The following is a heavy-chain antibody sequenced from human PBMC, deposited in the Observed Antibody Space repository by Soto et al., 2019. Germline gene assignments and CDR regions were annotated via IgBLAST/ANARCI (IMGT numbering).Heavy chain of an antibody. D-gene: IGHD3-22*01. J-gene: IGHJ4*02. V-gene: IGHV4-31*03. CDR1: GGSISSGDYY. CDR3: VGGHYDNSGYRSFEY. CDR2: IYYSGST. Sequence: PSETLSLTCTVSGGSISSGDYYWSWIRQHPWKGLEWIGYIYYSGSTYYNPSLKSRVTISVDTSKNRFSLKLSSVTAADTAVYYCVGGHYDNSGYRSFEYWGQGTLVTVSS.